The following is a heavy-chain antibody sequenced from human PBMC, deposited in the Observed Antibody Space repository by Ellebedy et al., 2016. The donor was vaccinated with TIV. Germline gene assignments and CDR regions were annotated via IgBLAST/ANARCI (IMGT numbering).Heavy chain of an antibody. CDR2: ISGSGGRT. Sequence: PGGSLRLSCAASGFTFSSYAMSWVRQAPGKGLEWVSAISGSGGRTSYADSVTGRFTISRDNSKNTLYLQMNSLRAEYTAVYYCVRGFSARYCSSSSCYQSYYYYGMDVWGQGTTVTVSS. V-gene: IGHV3-23*01. D-gene: IGHD2-2*01. J-gene: IGHJ6*02. CDR1: GFTFSSYA. CDR3: VRGFSARYCSSSSCYQSYYYYGMDV.